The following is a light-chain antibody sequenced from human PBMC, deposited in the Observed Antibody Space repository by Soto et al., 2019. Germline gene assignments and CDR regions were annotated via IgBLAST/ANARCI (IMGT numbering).Light chain of an antibody. V-gene: IGKV3-20*01. CDR1: QSVTNNY. CDR3: QQYGTSRT. Sequence: EIVLTQSPGTLSLSPGERATLSCRASQSVTNNYLAWYQHKPGQAPRCLIYGAAIRSTGIPDRFSGSGSGTDFTLTISRLEPEDFAVYYCQQYGTSRTFGQGTKLEIK. CDR2: GAA. J-gene: IGKJ2*01.